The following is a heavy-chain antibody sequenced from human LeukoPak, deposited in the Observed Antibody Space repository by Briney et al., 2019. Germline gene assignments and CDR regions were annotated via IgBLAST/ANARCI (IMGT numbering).Heavy chain of an antibody. CDR3: AGAVVMTAKHYWYFDL. V-gene: IGHV4-34*01. CDR1: GGSFSGYY. CDR2: INHSGNT. Sequence: PSETLSLTCAVYGGSFSGYYWSWIRQPPGKGLEWIGEINHSGNTNYNPSLKSRVTMSVDKSKNRFSLKLRSVTAADTAVYYCAGAVVMTAKHYWYFDLWGRGSLVTVSS. J-gene: IGHJ2*01. D-gene: IGHD2-21*02.